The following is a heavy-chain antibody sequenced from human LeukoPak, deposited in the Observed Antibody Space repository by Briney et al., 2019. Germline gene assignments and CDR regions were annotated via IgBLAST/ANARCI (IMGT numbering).Heavy chain of an antibody. Sequence: PSETLSLTCTVSGDSINTGDHYWSWIRQPPGKGLEWIGYIYHSGTTYYNPSVKSRISISVGTSKNQFSLNLSSVTAADTAVYYCARVQYCSGGSCYNLRLFDHWGQGSLVTVSS. CDR2: IYHSGTT. V-gene: IGHV4-30-4*01. D-gene: IGHD2-15*01. CDR1: GDSINTGDHY. J-gene: IGHJ4*02. CDR3: ARVQYCSGGSCYNLRLFDH.